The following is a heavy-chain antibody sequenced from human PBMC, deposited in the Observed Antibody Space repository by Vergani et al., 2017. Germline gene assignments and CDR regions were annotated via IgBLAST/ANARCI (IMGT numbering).Heavy chain of an antibody. D-gene: IGHD1-14*01. J-gene: IGHJ4*02. Sequence: QVQLVQSGSELKKPGASVKTSCKASDYNFTYHAIHLVRQAPGQGLEWMGLINTRTGDPKFAQGFSGRFVFSLNTPVTTAHLQISSLKAEDTAIYYCARMRRSGLDFWGQGTLVTVSS. CDR3: ARMRRSGLDF. CDR2: INTRTGDP. V-gene: IGHV7-4-1*02. CDR1: DYNFTYHA.